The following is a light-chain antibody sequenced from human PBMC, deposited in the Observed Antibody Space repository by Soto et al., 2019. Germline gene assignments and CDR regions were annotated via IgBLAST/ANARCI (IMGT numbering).Light chain of an antibody. CDR1: ESIRSW. J-gene: IGKJ1*01. CDR3: QQYNSYRA. Sequence: DIHITQSPTTLSASFGDRFTITGRASESIRSWLAWHQQKPGRAPKLLISKASSLESGVPSRFSGSGFGTEFTLTISSLQPDDFATYYCQQYNSYRAFGQGTKV. V-gene: IGKV1-5*03. CDR2: KAS.